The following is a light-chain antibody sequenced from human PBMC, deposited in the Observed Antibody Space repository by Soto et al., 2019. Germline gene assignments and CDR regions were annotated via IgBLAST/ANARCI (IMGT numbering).Light chain of an antibody. V-gene: IGLV1-40*01. CDR3: QSYGSSLSGSYV. CDR1: SSNIGAGYD. CDR2: GNS. J-gene: IGLJ1*01. Sequence: QSVLTQPPSVSGAPGQRVTISCTGSSSNIGAGYDVHWYQQLPGTAPKPLIYGNSNRPSGVPDRFSGSKSGTSASLAITGLQAEDEADYYCQSYGSSLSGSYVFGTGTKVTVL.